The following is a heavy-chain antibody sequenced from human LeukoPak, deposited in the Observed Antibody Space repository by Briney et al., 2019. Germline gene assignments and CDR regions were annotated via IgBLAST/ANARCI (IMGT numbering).Heavy chain of an antibody. D-gene: IGHD6-19*01. CDR3: ARDVAVAGRWYYYYYMDV. Sequence: SQTLSLTCTVSGGSISSGSYYWSWIRQPAAKGLEWIGRIYTSGSTNYNPSLKSRVTISVDTSKNQFSLKLSSVTAADTAVYYCARDVAVAGRWYYYYYMDVWGKGTTVTVSS. CDR2: IYTSGST. V-gene: IGHV4-61*02. J-gene: IGHJ6*03. CDR1: GGSISSGSYY.